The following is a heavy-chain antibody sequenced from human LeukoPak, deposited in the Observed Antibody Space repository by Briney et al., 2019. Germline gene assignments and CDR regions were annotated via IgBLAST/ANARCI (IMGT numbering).Heavy chain of an antibody. Sequence: ASVKVSCKASGYTFTGYYMHWVRQAPGQGLEWMGWINPNSGGTKYAQKFQGRVTMTRDTSISTAYMELSRLRSDDTAVYYCATTPAYCGGDCSPGYWGQGTLVTVSS. CDR1: GYTFTGYY. J-gene: IGHJ4*02. V-gene: IGHV1-2*02. CDR2: INPNSGGT. D-gene: IGHD2-21*02. CDR3: ATTPAYCGGDCSPGY.